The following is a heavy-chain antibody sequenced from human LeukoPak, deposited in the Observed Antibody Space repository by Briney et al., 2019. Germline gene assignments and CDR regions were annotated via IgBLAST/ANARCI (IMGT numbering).Heavy chain of an antibody. V-gene: IGHV4-38-2*01. CDR2: ISHTGTT. D-gene: IGHD2-2*01. CDR1: GYSISCNHF. CDR3: VRGIGQLRSDY. Sequence: PSETLSLTCAGSGYSISCNHFWGWTRQPPGKGLEWIGTISHTGTTFYKPSLKTRIAISLDTSKNQFSLKVNSVTAADTAVYYWVRGIGQLRSDYWGQGTLVTVSS. J-gene: IGHJ4*02.